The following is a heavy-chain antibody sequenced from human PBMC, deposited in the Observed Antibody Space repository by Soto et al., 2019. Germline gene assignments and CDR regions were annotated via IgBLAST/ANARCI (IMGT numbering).Heavy chain of an antibody. D-gene: IGHD6-13*01. CDR1: GFTFSSYW. V-gene: IGHV3-74*01. J-gene: IGHJ6*02. CDR3: ARDFFPAAAGTRYYYYGMDV. CDR2: INSDGSST. Sequence: GGSLRLSCAASGFTFSSYWMHWVRQAPGKGLVWVSRINSDGSSTSYADSVKGRFTISRDNAKNTLYLQMNSLRAEDTAVYYCARDFFPAAAGTRYYYYGMDVWGQGTTVTVSS.